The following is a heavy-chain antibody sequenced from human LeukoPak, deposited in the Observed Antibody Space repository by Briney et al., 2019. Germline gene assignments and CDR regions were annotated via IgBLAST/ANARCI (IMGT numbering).Heavy chain of an antibody. D-gene: IGHD1-7*01. CDR3: ARGAPYNWNYNLRYYYYMDV. CDR2: IYYSGST. V-gene: IGHV4-39*01. Sequence: KTSETLSLTCTVSGGSISSSSYYWGWIRQPPGKGLEWIGSIYYSGSTYYNPSLKSRVTISVDTSKNQFSLKLSSVTAADTAVYYCARGAPYNWNYNLRYYYYMDVWGKGTTVTVSS. CDR1: GGSISSSSYY. J-gene: IGHJ6*03.